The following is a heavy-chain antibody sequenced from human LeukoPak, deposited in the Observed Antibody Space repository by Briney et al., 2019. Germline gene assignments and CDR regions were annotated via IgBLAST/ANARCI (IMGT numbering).Heavy chain of an antibody. CDR3: AKARRMLTTIDY. V-gene: IGHV3-30*18. Sequence: PGGSLRLSCAASGFTFSSYGMHWVRQAPGKGLEWVAVISYDGSNKYYADSVKGRFTISRDNSKNTLYLQMNSLRAEDTAVYYCAKARRMLTTIDYWGQGTLVTVSS. D-gene: IGHD3-9*01. CDR1: GFTFSSYG. CDR2: ISYDGSNK. J-gene: IGHJ4*02.